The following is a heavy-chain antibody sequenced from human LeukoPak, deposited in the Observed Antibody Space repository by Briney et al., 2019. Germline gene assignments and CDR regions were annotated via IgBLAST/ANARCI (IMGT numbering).Heavy chain of an antibody. CDR2: IYYSGST. Sequence: PSETLSLTCTVSGGSVSSGSYYWSWIRQPPGKGLEWIGYIYYSGSTNYNPSLKSRVTISVDTSKNQFSLKLSSVTAAYTAVDYCASADGMGDRVDFDYWGQGTLVTVSS. CDR3: ASADGMGDRVDFDY. D-gene: IGHD1-26*01. V-gene: IGHV4-61*01. J-gene: IGHJ4*02. CDR1: GGSVSSGSYY.